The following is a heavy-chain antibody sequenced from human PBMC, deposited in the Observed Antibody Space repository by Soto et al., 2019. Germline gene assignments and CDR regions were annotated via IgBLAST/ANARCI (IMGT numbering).Heavy chain of an antibody. J-gene: IGHJ5*02. V-gene: IGHV2-5*01. D-gene: IGHD6-6*01. CDR2: IYWNDDK. Sequence: SGATLRYAARRVALECRFWGLSLSKRGVGVGWIRQPPGKALEWLALIYWNDDKRYSPSLKSRLTITKDTSKNQVVLTMTNMDPVDTATYYCAHRQPNSTIAAQPSLFDPLGQGTLVTVSS. CDR3: AHRQPNSTIAAQPSLFDP. CDR1: GLSLSKRGVG.